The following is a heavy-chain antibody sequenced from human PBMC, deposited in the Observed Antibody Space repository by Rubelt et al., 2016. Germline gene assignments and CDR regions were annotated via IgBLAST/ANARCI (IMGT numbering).Heavy chain of an antibody. D-gene: IGHD4-17*01. Sequence: QVLLEESGGGVVQPGGSLRLSCAASGFTFSNYGMHWVRQAPGKGLEWVAVISYDGSIKYYADSVKGRFTISRDNSKNTLYLQMNSLRAEDTAVYYCARADVYGDYGRYFDYWGQGTLVTVSS. CDR1: GFTFSNYG. CDR2: ISYDGSIK. CDR3: ARADVYGDYGRYFDY. J-gene: IGHJ4*02. V-gene: IGHV3-30*19.